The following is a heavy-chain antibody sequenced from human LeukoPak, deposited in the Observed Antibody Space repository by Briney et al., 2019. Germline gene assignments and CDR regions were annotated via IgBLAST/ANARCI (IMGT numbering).Heavy chain of an antibody. CDR3: ARVNRYSSSLGMDV. Sequence: SETLSLTCTVSGGSISSSSYSWGWIRQPPGKGLEWIGSIYYSGSTYYNPSLKSRVTISVDTSKNQFSLKLSSVTAADTAVYYCARVNRYSSSLGMDVWGQGTTVTVSS. V-gene: IGHV4-39*07. CDR1: GGSISSSSYS. CDR2: IYYSGST. J-gene: IGHJ6*02. D-gene: IGHD6-19*01.